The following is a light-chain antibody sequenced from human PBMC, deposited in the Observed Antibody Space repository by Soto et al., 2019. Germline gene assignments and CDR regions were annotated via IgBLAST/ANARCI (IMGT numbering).Light chain of an antibody. V-gene: IGKV1-5*03. Sequence: DVQITQSPSTLSASVGDRVTITCLASKSISNWLAWYQQKPGKAPKLLIYKASSLESGVPSRFSGSGSGTEFTLTISSLKADDFATYYCQQYNGTFGQGTKVDIK. CDR3: QQYNGT. J-gene: IGKJ1*01. CDR2: KAS. CDR1: KSISNW.